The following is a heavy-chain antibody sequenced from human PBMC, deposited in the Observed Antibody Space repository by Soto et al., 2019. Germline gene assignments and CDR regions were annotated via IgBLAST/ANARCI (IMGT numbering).Heavy chain of an antibody. V-gene: IGHV4-39*01. CDR1: GGSISSSSYY. CDR2: IYYSGST. CDR3: ARRVGDTAITSYYCGMYV. D-gene: IGHD5-18*01. J-gene: IGHJ6*02. Sequence: QVQLQESGPGLVKPSETLSLTCTVSGGSISSSSYYWGWIRQPPGKGLGWIGSIYYSGSTYYNPSLKSRVARQVATSINPFPQKLGSLTAADTFLYYCARRVGDTAITSYYCGMYVGCQGTMVTVSS.